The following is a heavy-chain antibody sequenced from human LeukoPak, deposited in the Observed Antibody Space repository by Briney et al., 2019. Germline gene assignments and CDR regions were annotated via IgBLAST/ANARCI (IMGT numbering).Heavy chain of an antibody. CDR2: INSDGSST. Sequence: GGSLRLSCAASGFTFSSYWMHWVRQAPGKGLVWVSRINSDGSSTSYADSVKGRFTISRDDARNMLYLQMNSLRAEDTALYYCARSKGGAYTGDLDLWGRGTLVTVSS. D-gene: IGHD2-21*01. J-gene: IGHJ2*01. V-gene: IGHV3-74*01. CDR1: GFTFSSYW. CDR3: ARSKGGAYTGDLDL.